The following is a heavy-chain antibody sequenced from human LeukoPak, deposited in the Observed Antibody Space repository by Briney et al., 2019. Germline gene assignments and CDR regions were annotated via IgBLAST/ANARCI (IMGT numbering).Heavy chain of an antibody. Sequence: PGGSLRISCAASGFTFSSYSMNWVRQAPGKGLEWVSSISSSSSYIYYADSVKGRFTISRDNAKNSLYLQMNSLRAEDTAVYYCARLGEKADFDYWGQGTRVTVSS. CDR1: GFTFSSYS. D-gene: IGHD3-16*01. V-gene: IGHV3-21*01. CDR3: ARLGEKADFDY. CDR2: ISSSSSYI. J-gene: IGHJ4*02.